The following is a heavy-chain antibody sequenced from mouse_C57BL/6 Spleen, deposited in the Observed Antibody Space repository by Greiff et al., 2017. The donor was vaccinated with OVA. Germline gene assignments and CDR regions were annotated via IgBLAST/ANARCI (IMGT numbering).Heavy chain of an antibody. CDR3: AREGDYGGAWFAY. CDR1: GYTFTDYN. D-gene: IGHD2-4*01. Sequence: VHVKQPGAELVRPGSSVKLSCKASGYTFTDYNMDWVKQSHGKSLEWIGDINPNNGGTIYNQKFKGKATLTVDKSSSTAYMELRSLTSEDTAVYYCAREGDYGGAWFAYWGQGTLVTVSA. V-gene: IGHV1-18*01. J-gene: IGHJ3*01. CDR2: INPNNGGT.